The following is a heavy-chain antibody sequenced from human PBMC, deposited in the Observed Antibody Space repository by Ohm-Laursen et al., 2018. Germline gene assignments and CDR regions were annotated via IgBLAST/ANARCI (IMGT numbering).Heavy chain of an antibody. CDR3: IGWLQLRYFQH. V-gene: IGHV3-53*01. J-gene: IGHJ1*01. CDR1: GFTVSNNY. D-gene: IGHD5-24*01. CDR2: IYSGGGT. Sequence: SLRLSCAASGFTVSNNYMSWVRQAPGKGLEWVSVIYSGGGTNYADSVKGQFTISRDNSKNTLYLQMNSLRAEDTAVYYCIGWLQLRYFQHWGQGTLVTVSS.